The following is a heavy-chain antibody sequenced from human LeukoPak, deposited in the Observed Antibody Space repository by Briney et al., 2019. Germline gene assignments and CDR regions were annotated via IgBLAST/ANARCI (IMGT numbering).Heavy chain of an antibody. CDR2: INPNGGGT. Sequence: ASVKVSCKASGYTFTDHYLHWLRQAPGQGLEYLGWINPNGGGTNFPQKFQGRVTLTIDTSVNTGYMEITKLTSDDTAVYYCARIITSTWYNEFDCWGQGTLVTVSS. J-gene: IGHJ4*02. CDR3: ARIITSTWYNEFDC. D-gene: IGHD1-14*01. V-gene: IGHV1-2*02. CDR1: GYTFTDHY.